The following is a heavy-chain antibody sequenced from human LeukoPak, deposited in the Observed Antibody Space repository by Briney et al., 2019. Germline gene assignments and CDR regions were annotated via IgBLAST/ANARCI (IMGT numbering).Heavy chain of an antibody. CDR1: GFTFSSYW. J-gene: IGHJ4*02. Sequence: PGGSLRLSCAASGFTFSSYWMHWVRQAPGKGLVWVSRINSDGSSTSYADSVKGRSTISRDNAKNTLYLQMNSLRAEDTAVYYCARVQHYDSSGYYSPDFDYWGQGTLVTVSS. CDR3: ARVQHYDSSGYYSPDFDY. V-gene: IGHV3-74*01. D-gene: IGHD3-22*01. CDR2: INSDGSST.